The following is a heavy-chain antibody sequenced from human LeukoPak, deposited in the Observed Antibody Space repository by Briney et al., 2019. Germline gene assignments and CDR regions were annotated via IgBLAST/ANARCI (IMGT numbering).Heavy chain of an antibody. J-gene: IGHJ4*02. CDR1: GFTFSSYS. Sequence: KAGGSLRLSCAASGFTFSSYSTNWVRQAPGKGLEWVSSISSSNSYIYNADSVKGRFTISRDNAKNSLYLQMNSLRAVDTAVYYCARDQGLLVVAGRFGYWGQGTLVTASS. V-gene: IGHV3-21*01. CDR2: ISSSNSYI. CDR3: ARDQGLLVVAGRFGY. D-gene: IGHD6-19*01.